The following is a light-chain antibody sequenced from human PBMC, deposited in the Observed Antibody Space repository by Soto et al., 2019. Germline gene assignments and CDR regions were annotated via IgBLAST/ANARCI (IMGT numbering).Light chain of an antibody. J-gene: IGLJ2*01. CDR1: SSDVGRYNF. CDR3: CSYAGGSTPVV. Sequence: QSALTQPASVSGSPGQSITISCTGTSSDVGRYNFVSWYQQCQGRAPKLMIFEVTKRPSGVSNRFSGSKSGNTASLTISGLQAEDEADYYCCSYAGGSTPVVFGGGTKLTVL. V-gene: IGLV2-23*02. CDR2: EVT.